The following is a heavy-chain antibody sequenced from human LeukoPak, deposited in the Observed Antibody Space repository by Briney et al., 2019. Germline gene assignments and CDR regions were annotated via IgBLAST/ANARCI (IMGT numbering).Heavy chain of an antibody. Sequence: ASVKVSCKASGYTFTGYYMHWVRQAPGQGLEWMGWINPNSGGTNYAQKFQGRVTMTRDTSISTAYMELSRLRSDDTAVYYCARDPLKYSSGWFTSDYWGQGTLVTVSS. V-gene: IGHV1-2*02. D-gene: IGHD6-19*01. CDR1: GYTFTGYY. CDR2: INPNSGGT. J-gene: IGHJ4*02. CDR3: ARDPLKYSSGWFTSDY.